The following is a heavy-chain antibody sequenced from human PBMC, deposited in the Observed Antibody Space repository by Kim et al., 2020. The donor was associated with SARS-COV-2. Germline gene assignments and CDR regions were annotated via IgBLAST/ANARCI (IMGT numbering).Heavy chain of an antibody. Sequence: TYYNPSLKSRVTISVAASKNQFSLTLSSVTAADTAVYYCARHRYDSSGDSWGQGTLVTVSS. V-gene: IGHV4-39*01. CDR3: ARHRYDSSGDS. D-gene: IGHD3-22*01. CDR2: T. J-gene: IGHJ4*02.